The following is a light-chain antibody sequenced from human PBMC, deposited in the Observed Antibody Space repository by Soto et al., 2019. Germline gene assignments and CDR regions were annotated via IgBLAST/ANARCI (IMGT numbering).Light chain of an antibody. CDR3: ISYTSDDVRYV. J-gene: IGLJ1*01. CDR1: NSDVGLYDF. CDR2: EVS. V-gene: IGLV2-14*01. Sequence: QSVLTQPASVSGTPGQSITISCTGSNSDVGLYDFVSRYQHHPGRAPKLIVSEVSHRPSGISNRFSGSKSGNTASLTISGLQSEDEADYYCISYTSDDVRYVFGTGTKSP.